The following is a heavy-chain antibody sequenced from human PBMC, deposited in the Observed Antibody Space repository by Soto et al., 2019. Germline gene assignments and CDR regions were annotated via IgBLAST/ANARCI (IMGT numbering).Heavy chain of an antibody. CDR2: ISQSGNT. CDR1: SGSFSGYY. D-gene: IGHD6-6*01. V-gene: IGHV4-34*01. CDR3: ARAPKVSGSSQTRPDF. J-gene: IGHJ4*02. Sequence: SETLSLTCSMSSGSFSGYYWRGIRQLPAKGLEWIGEISQSGNTNYSPSLKSRVSISIDTSKKQFSLNLASVSAADTAVYYCARAPKVSGSSQTRPDFWGQGTLVTVSS.